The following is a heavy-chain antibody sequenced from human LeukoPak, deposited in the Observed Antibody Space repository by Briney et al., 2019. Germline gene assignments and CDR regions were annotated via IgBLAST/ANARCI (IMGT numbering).Heavy chain of an antibody. Sequence: SETLSLTCTVSGGSISSYYWSWIRQPPGKGLEWIGYIYYSGSTNYNPSLKSQVTISVDTSKNQFSLKLSSVTAADTAVYYCAREYSSGYYFDYWGQGTLVTVSS. CDR1: GGSISSYY. V-gene: IGHV4-59*01. J-gene: IGHJ4*02. CDR2: IYYSGST. CDR3: AREYSSGYYFDY. D-gene: IGHD6-19*01.